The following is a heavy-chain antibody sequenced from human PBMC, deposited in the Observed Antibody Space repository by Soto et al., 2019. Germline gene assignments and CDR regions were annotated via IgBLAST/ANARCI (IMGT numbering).Heavy chain of an antibody. CDR3: ARGRYGDY. V-gene: IGHV1-18*01. D-gene: IGHD1-1*01. J-gene: IGHJ4*02. CDR1: GYGFTTYG. Sequence: QVHLVQSGAEVKKPGASVKVSCKGSGYGFTTYGITWVRQAPGQGLEWMAWIRAHNGNTKYAQKRSGRVNVTRDTSTSTAYMELRSLRSDDTAVYYRARGRYGDYWGQGALVTVSS. CDR2: IRAHNGNT.